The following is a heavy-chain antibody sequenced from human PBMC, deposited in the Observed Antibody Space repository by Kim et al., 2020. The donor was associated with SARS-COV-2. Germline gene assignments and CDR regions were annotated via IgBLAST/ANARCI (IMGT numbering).Heavy chain of an antibody. CDR3: ARGPHYDSWSGYSDYYYGMRV. D-gene: IGHD3-3*01. CDR2: IWFDGRDK. CDR1: GFTFNTYG. Sequence: GGSLRLSCSASGFTFNTYGMHWVRQPPGKGLEWVEVIWFDGRDKYYADSVKGRFTISRDTFKDTLYLQMRSLRAEDTALYYCARGPHYDSWSGYSDYYYGMRVWGQGTTVTVSS. J-gene: IGHJ6*02. V-gene: IGHV3-33*01.